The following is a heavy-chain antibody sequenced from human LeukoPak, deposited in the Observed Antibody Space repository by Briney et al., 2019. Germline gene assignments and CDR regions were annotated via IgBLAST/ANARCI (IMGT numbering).Heavy chain of an antibody. CDR3: AKDGGGYSYGSLDY. J-gene: IGHJ4*02. CDR1: GFTFDDYA. V-gene: IGHV3-9*01. D-gene: IGHD5-18*01. CDR2: ISWNSGSI. Sequence: PGRSLRLSCAASGFTFDDYAMHWVRQAPGKGLEWVSGISWNSGSIGYADSVKGRFTISRDNAKNSLYLQMNSLRAEDTALYYCAKDGGGYSYGSLDYWGQGTLVTVSS.